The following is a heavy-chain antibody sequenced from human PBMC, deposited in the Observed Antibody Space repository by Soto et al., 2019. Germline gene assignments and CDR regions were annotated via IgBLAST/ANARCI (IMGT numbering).Heavy chain of an antibody. CDR3: AREGADERYNWNHFYYYNGIDV. V-gene: IGHV4-34*01. CDR2: INHSGST. J-gene: IGHJ6*02. Sequence: SETLSLTCAVYGGSFSGYYWSWIRQPPGKGLEWFGEINHSGSTNYNPSLKSRVTISVDTSKNQFSLKLSSVTAADTAVYYCAREGADERYNWNHFYYYNGIDVWGQGTTVTVSS. D-gene: IGHD1-20*01. CDR1: GGSFSGYY.